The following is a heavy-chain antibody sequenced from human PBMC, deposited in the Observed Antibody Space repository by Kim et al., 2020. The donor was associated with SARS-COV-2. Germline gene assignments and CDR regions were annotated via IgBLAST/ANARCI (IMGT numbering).Heavy chain of an antibody. D-gene: IGHD3-16*02. J-gene: IGHJ5*02. CDR2: IYHSGST. CDR1: GGSISSGGYS. Sequence: SETLSLTCAVSGGSISSGGYSWSWIRQPPGKGLEWIGYIYHSGSTYYNPSLKSRVTISVDRSKNQFSLKLSSVTAADTAVYYCARGGDYVWGSYRYSVSTWFDPWGQGTLVTVSS. V-gene: IGHV4-30-2*01. CDR3: ARGGDYVWGSYRYSVSTWFDP.